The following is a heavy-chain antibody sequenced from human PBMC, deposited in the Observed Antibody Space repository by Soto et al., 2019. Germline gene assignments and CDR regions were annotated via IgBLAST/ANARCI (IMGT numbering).Heavy chain of an antibody. CDR1: GGSISSSSYY. Sequence: SETLSLTCTVSGGSISSSSYYWGWIRQPPGKGLEWIGSIYYSGSTYYNPSLKSRVTISVDTSKNQFSLKLSSVTAADTAVYYCARAYYGSGSYPRYYYGMDVWGQGTTVTVSS. D-gene: IGHD3-10*01. CDR2: IYYSGST. CDR3: ARAYYGSGSYPRYYYGMDV. V-gene: IGHV4-39*07. J-gene: IGHJ6*02.